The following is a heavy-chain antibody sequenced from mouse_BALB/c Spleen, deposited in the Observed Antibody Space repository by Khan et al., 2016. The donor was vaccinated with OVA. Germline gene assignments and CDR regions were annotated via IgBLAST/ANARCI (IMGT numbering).Heavy chain of an antibody. CDR1: GFSLTSYG. CDR2: ICAGRST. Sequence: VQLVESGAGLVAPSQSLSITCTVSGFSLTSYGVHWVRQPPGKGLEWLGVICAGRSTNYNSALMSRMSISKDNAKSQVFVKMNRLQNYDTAMYYCARLVDIWGQGTTLTVAS. D-gene: IGHD1-3*01. CDR3: ARLVDI. V-gene: IGHV2-9*02. J-gene: IGHJ2*01.